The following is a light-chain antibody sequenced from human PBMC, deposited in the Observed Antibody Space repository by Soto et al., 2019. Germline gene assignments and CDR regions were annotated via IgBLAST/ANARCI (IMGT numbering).Light chain of an antibody. Sequence: EIQVTQSPSTLFASVGDTVTITCRASQSINALLAWYQQKPGKAPKLLIYKASSIESGVPSRFSGSGSGTEFTLTISSLQPDDFATYYCQQYNNYGSSPFGQGTKVDI. CDR1: QSINAL. J-gene: IGKJ1*01. CDR3: QQYNNYGSSP. V-gene: IGKV1-5*03. CDR2: KAS.